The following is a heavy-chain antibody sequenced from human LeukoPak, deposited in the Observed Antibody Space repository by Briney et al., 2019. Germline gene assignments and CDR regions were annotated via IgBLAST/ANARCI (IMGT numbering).Heavy chain of an antibody. CDR2: IRSKAYGGTT. D-gene: IGHD5-12*01. J-gene: IGHJ4*02. V-gene: IGHV3-49*03. Sequence: GGSLRLSCTASGFTFGDYAMSWFRQAPGKGREWVGFIRSKAYGGTTEYAASVKGRFTISRDDSKSIAYLQMNSLKTEDTAVYYCTRDLRPWVATIEYFDYWGQGTLVTVSS. CDR1: GFTFGDYA. CDR3: TRDLRPWVATIEYFDY.